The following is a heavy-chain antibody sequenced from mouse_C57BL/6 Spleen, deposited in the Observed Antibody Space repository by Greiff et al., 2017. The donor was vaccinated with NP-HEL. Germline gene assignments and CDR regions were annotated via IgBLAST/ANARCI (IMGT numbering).Heavy chain of an antibody. J-gene: IGHJ2*01. CDR3: ARSTMVTTGFDY. CDR2: IHPNSGST. V-gene: IGHV1-64*01. D-gene: IGHD2-2*01. Sequence: QVQLKQPGAELVKPGASVKLSCKASGYTFTSYWMHWVKQRPGQGLEWIGMIHPNSGSTNYNEKFKSKATLTVDKSSSTAYMQLSSLTSEDSAVYYCARSTMVTTGFDYWGQGTTLTVSS. CDR1: GYTFTSYW.